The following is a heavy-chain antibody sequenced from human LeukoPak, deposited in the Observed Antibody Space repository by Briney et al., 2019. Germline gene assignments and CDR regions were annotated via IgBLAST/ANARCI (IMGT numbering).Heavy chain of an antibody. CDR3: ARRYSGFRDSRRTFDY. J-gene: IGHJ4*02. D-gene: IGHD1-26*01. CDR1: GFTFSSYG. Sequence: GGSLRLSCAASGFTFSSYGMHWVRQAPGKGLEWVAVIWYDGSNKYYADSVKGRFTISRDNSKNTLYLQMNSLRAEDTAVYYCARRYSGFRDSRRTFDYWGQGTLVTVSS. CDR2: IWYDGSNK. V-gene: IGHV3-33*01.